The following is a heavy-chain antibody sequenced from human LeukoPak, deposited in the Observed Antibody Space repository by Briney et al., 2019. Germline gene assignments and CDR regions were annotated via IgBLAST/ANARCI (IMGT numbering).Heavy chain of an antibody. V-gene: IGHV4-31*03. CDR1: GASISGGGYF. CDR2: VYHSGTT. D-gene: IGHD3-10*01. CDR3: AREIPSWEWNSGGPT. J-gene: IGHJ4*02. Sequence: SETLSLTCTVSGASISGGGYFWSWIRHHPGKGLEWIGCVYHSGTTFYNPSLKSRLTISVDTSKNQFSLSLNSVTAADTAVYFCAREIPSWEWNSGGPTWGQGTLVTVSS.